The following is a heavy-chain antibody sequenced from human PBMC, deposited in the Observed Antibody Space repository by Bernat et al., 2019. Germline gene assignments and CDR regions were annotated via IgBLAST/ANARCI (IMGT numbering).Heavy chain of an antibody. CDR1: GGSIGSTNW. D-gene: IGHD3-10*01. CDR2: IDHRGGT. J-gene: IGHJ4*02. CDR3: AANYFGSGSFPY. V-gene: IGHV4-4*02. Sequence: QVQLHESGPGLVAPSGTLSLTCAVSGGSIGSTNWWNWVRQPPGKGLEWIGEIDHRGGTSYNPSLRSRVTISVDKSKNQFSLQLSSVTAADPAVYYCAANYFGSGSFPYWGQGTLVTVSS.